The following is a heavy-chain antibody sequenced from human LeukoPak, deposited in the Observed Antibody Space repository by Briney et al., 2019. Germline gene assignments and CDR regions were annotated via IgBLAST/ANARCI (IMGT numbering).Heavy chain of an antibody. D-gene: IGHD3-9*01. J-gene: IGHJ4*02. V-gene: IGHV1-3*01. CDR1: GYTFTTYA. Sequence: ASVKVSCKASGYTFTTYAIFWVRQAPGQRLEWMGWINCGNGNTKYPQKFQGRVTITTDTSASTAYMELSGLRSEDTATYYCAREHDSLSGYSLDFWGQGTPVTVSS. CDR3: AREHDSLSGYSLDF. CDR2: INCGNGNT.